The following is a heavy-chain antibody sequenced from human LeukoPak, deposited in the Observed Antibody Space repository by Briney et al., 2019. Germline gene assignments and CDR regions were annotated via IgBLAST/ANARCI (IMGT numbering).Heavy chain of an antibody. J-gene: IGHJ4*02. CDR2: IIPIFGTA. Sequence: ASVKVSCKASGGTFSSYAISWVRQAPGQGREWMGGIIPIFGTANYAQKFQGRVTITADESTSTAYMELSSLRSEDTAVYYCARDLGYCSSTSCFADYSGQGTLVTVSS. D-gene: IGHD2-2*03. CDR3: ARDLGYCSSTSCFADY. CDR1: GGTFSSYA. V-gene: IGHV1-69*13.